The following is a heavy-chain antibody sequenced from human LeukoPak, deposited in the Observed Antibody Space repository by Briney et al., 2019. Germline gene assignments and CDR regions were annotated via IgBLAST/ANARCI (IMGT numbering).Heavy chain of an antibody. D-gene: IGHD3-10*01. V-gene: IGHV4-30-4*01. J-gene: IGHJ5*02. Sequence: PSETLSLTCTVSGGSISSGDYYWSWIRQPPGKGLEWIGYIYYSGSTYYNPSLKSRVTISVDTSKNQFSLKLSSVTAADTAVYYCAREQTPSTTLFGSGSYSDLNWFDPWGQGTLVTVSS. CDR1: GGSISSGDYY. CDR3: AREQTPSTTLFGSGSYSDLNWFDP. CDR2: IYYSGST.